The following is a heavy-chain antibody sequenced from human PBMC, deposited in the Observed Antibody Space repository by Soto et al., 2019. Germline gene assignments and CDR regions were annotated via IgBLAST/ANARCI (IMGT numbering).Heavy chain of an antibody. CDR2: IYYSGST. V-gene: IGHV4-39*01. D-gene: IGHD3-22*01. J-gene: IGHJ4*02. Sequence: SETLSLTGTVSGCSISSSSYYWGWIRQPPGKGLEWIGSIYYSGSTYYNPSLKSRVTISVDTSKNQFSLKLSSVTAADTAVYYCARARSYYYDSSGYPYYFDYWGQGTLVTVSS. CDR3: ARARSYYYDSSGYPYYFDY. CDR1: GCSISSSSYY.